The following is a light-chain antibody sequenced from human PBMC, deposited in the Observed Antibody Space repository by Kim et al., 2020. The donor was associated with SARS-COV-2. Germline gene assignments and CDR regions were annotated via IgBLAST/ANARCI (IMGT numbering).Light chain of an antibody. CDR2: NAS. Sequence: PGERATLSCRASQSVSTHLAWYQQKPGQAPRLFIYNASTSDTGIPARFSGSGSVTDVTLTISSLEPEDFAVYYCQQRATFGQGTKVDIK. J-gene: IGKJ1*01. CDR3: QQRAT. V-gene: IGKV3-11*01. CDR1: QSVSTH.